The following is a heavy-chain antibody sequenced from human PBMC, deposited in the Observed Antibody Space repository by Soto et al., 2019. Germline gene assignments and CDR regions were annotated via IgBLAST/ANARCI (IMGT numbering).Heavy chain of an antibody. CDR2: IYYSGST. J-gene: IGHJ5*02. CDR3: ARGNTMVRGVIITSSYWFDP. CDR1: GGSISSYY. Sequence: LSLTCTVSGGSISSYYWSWIRQPPGKGLEWIGYIYYSGSTNYNPSLKSRVTISVDTSKNQFSLKLSSVTAADTAVYYCARGNTMVRGVIITSSYWFDPWGQGTLVTVSS. V-gene: IGHV4-59*01. D-gene: IGHD3-10*01.